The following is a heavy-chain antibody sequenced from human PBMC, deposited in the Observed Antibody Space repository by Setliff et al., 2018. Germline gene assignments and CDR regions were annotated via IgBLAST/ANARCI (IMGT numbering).Heavy chain of an antibody. CDR2: IYYSGST. CDR3: ARDTGAQWLIAFDI. D-gene: IGHD6-19*01. V-gene: IGHV4-59*01. Sequence: PSETLSLTCTVSDASIMAWIRQPPGKGLEWIGYIYYSGSTNYNPSLKSRVTISVDTSKNQFSLKLSSVTAADTAVYYCARDTGAQWLIAFDIWGQGTMVTVSS. CDR1: DASIM. J-gene: IGHJ3*02.